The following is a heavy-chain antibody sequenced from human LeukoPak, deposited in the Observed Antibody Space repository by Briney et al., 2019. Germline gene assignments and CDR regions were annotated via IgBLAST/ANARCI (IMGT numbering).Heavy chain of an antibody. D-gene: IGHD1-1*01. V-gene: IGHV3-21*01. J-gene: IGHJ3*02. CDR1: GFTFSSYS. CDR2: ISSSSSYI. CDR3: AREGWNDDFDI. Sequence: GGSLRLSCAASGFTFSSYSMNWVRQAPGKGLEWVSSISSSSSYIYYADSVKGRFTIPRDNAKNSLYLQMNSLRAEDTAVYYCAREGWNDDFDIWGQGTMVTVSS.